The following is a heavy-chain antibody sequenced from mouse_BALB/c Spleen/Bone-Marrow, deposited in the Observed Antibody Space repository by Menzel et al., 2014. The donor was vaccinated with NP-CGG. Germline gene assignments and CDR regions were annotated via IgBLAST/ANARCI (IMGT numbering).Heavy chain of an antibody. CDR2: ILPGSGST. CDR3: ERVIYGYLDV. CDR1: GYTFSNYW. V-gene: IGHV1-9*01. J-gene: IGHJ1*01. Sequence: VQLQQSGAELMKPGASVKISCMATGYTFSNYWIEWIKQRPGHGLEWIGEILPGSGSTDYNENFKGKATFTADTSSNHATCQPTGLTLGASPVFSCERVIYGYLDVWGA.